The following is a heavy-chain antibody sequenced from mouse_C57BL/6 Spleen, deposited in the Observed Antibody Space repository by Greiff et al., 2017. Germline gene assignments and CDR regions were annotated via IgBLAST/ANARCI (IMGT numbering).Heavy chain of an antibody. V-gene: IGHV1-64*01. Sequence: QVQLQQPGAELVKPGASVKLSCKASGYTFTSYWMHWVKQRPGQGLEWIGVIHPNSGSTNYNEKFKSKATLTVDKSSSTAYMQLSSLTSEDSAVXYCARDYYGSSPSYFDVWGTGTTGTVSS. CDR1: GYTFTSYW. D-gene: IGHD1-1*01. CDR3: ARDYYGSSPSYFDV. J-gene: IGHJ1*03. CDR2: IHPNSGST.